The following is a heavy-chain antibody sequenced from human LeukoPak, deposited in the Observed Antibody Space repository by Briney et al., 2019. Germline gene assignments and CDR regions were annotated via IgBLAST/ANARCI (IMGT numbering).Heavy chain of an antibody. CDR2: ISYVGSIK. V-gene: IGHV3-30-3*01. CDR3: SRGYYDFWSGSQCVS. Sequence: GGSLRLSCAASRFIFSGHVMHWVCQALGRGLECVSLISYVGSIKHSADSVKGRFTLSRDTSKNTLYLQIYRLRAADTVVYYCSRGYYDFWSGSQCVSWGQGTLVIVST. CDR1: RFIFSGHV. J-gene: IGHJ5*02. D-gene: IGHD3-3*01.